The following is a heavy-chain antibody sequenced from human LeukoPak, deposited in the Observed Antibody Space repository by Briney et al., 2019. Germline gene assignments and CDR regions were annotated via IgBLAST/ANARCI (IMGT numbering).Heavy chain of an antibody. Sequence: ASVKVSCKASRYTFTRYGIRWVRQAPGHGLEWMGWISAYNGNTNYAPKLQGRVTMTTDTSTSTAYLELRSLRSDDTAVYYCARDRQCGYWGQGTLVTVSS. CDR2: ISAYNGNT. V-gene: IGHV1-18*01. D-gene: IGHD2-21*01. CDR3: ARDRQCGY. CDR1: RYTFTRYG. J-gene: IGHJ4*02.